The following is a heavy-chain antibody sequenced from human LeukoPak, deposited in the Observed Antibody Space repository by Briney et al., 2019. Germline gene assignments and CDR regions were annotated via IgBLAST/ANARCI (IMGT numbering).Heavy chain of an antibody. D-gene: IGHD3-16*01. J-gene: IGHJ5*02. Sequence: GGSLRLSCAASGFTFSPYAMHWVRQAPGQGLEWVALISYDGSTQQYADSVKGRFTISGDKSKNTLYLQMNSLRSEDTAVYYCARDPPQAFSDRSNGWFDPWGQGTLVTVSS. CDR3: ARDPPQAFSDRSNGWFDP. CDR1: GFTFSPYA. V-gene: IGHV3-30*03. CDR2: ISYDGSTQ.